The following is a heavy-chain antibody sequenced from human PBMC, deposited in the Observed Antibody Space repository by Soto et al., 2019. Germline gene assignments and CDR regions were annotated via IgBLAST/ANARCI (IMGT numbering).Heavy chain of an antibody. Sequence: QIQLVQSEAEVKKPGASVKVSCKASGYAFSSYGYSWVRQAPGQGLEWMGWISAYNGNTNIPQKFQGRVTMTTDTPTSTAYMELRSLISDDTAVYYCARDPPTPGSLRGTPLMAVWGQGTTVTVSS. J-gene: IGHJ6*02. CDR1: GYAFSSYG. CDR2: ISAYNGNT. D-gene: IGHD1-1*01. CDR3: ARDPPTPGSLRGTPLMAV. V-gene: IGHV1-18*04.